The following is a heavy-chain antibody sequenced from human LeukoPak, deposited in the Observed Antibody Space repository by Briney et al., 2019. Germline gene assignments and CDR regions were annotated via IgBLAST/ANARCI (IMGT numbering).Heavy chain of an antibody. CDR3: ARGNDCTNGVCYYYFDY. CDR2: TNPNSGGT. Sequence: ASVKVSCKASGYTFTGYYMHWVRQAPGQGLEWMGRTNPNSGGTNYAQKFQGWVTMTRDTSISTAYMELSRLRSDDTAVYYCARGNDCTNGVCYYYFDYWGQGTLVTVSS. J-gene: IGHJ4*02. V-gene: IGHV1-2*04. D-gene: IGHD2-8*01. CDR1: GYTFTGYY.